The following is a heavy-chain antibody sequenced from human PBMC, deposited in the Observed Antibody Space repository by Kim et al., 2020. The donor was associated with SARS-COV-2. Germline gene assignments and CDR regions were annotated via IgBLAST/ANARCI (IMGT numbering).Heavy chain of an antibody. CDR2: DK. D-gene: IGHD3-3*01. CDR3: ARKRPITGLDV. J-gene: IGHJ6*02. V-gene: IGHV3-13*01. Sequence: DKTSSDSGKGRFTISRKNAGNSVYLQMNSLKAGDTAIYYCARKRPITGLDVWGQGTTVTVSS.